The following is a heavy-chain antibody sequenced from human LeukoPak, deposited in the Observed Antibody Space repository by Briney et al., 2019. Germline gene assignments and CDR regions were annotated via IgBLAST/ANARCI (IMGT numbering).Heavy chain of an antibody. CDR2: ISGSGGST. CDR1: GFTLSSYA. J-gene: IGHJ3*02. Sequence: GGSLRLSCAASGFTLSSYAMSWVRQAPGKGLEGVSAISGSGGSTYYADSVKGRFTISRDNSKNTLYLQMNSLRAEDTAVYYCAKDLVVPAARTRDAFDIWGQGTMVTVSS. V-gene: IGHV3-23*01. CDR3: AKDLVVPAARTRDAFDI. D-gene: IGHD2-2*01.